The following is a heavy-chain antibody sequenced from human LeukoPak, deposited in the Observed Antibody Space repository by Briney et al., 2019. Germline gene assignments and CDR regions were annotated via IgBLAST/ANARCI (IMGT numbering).Heavy chain of an antibody. V-gene: IGHV3-33*01. Sequence: GGSLRLSCAASGFTFSSYGMHWVRQAPGKGLEWVAVIWYDGSNKYYADSVKGRFTISRDNSKNTLYLQMNSLRAEDTAVYYCAREGTMGYGDYGDYYFDYWGQGTLVTVSS. CDR3: AREGTMGYGDYGDYYFDY. CDR2: IWYDGSNK. J-gene: IGHJ4*02. D-gene: IGHD4-17*01. CDR1: GFTFSSYG.